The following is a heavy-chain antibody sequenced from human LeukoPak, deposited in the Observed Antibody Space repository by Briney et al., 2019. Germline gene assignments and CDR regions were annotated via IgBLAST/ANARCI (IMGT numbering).Heavy chain of an antibody. V-gene: IGHV3-9*01. CDR2: ISWNSGSI. J-gene: IGHJ4*02. CDR1: GFTFDEYA. D-gene: IGHD2-15*01. Sequence: GRSLRLSCAASGFTFDEYAMHWVRQAPGKGLEWVSGISWNSGSIGYADSVKGRFTISRDNAKNSLYLQMNSLRAEDTALYYCAKDRHCSGGSCYSGFDYWGQGTLVTVSS. CDR3: AKDRHCSGGSCYSGFDY.